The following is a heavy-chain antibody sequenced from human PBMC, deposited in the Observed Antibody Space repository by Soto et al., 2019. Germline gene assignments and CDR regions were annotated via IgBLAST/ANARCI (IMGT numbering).Heavy chain of an antibody. V-gene: IGHV1-18*01. D-gene: IGHD6-13*01. CDR1: GYTFISYG. CDR3: ARAGFSTRWLGILATGVHGGDIDH. Sequence: QVQLVQSGAEVKKTGASVEVSCKASGYTFISYGISWVRQAPGQGLEWMGWISAYTGKTNYAQKFQGRVTMTTDTSTSHAYMELRSLRSDYTAVYYCARAGFSTRWLGILATGVHGGDIDHSGPGTLVTVSS. CDR2: ISAYTGKT. J-gene: IGHJ4*02.